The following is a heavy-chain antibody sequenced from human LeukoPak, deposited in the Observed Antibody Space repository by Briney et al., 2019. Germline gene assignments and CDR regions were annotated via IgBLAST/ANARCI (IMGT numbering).Heavy chain of an antibody. CDR1: GFTFSDHY. D-gene: IGHD6-19*01. CDR3: AFSPVAGTVHDAFDI. J-gene: IGHJ3*02. Sequence: LRLSCAVSGFTFSDHYMDWVRQAPGKGLEWIGYIYYSGSTNYNPSLKSRVTISVDTSKNQFSLKLASVTAADTAVYYCAFSPVAGTVHDAFDIWGQGTMVTVSS. V-gene: IGHV4-59*08. CDR2: IYYSGST.